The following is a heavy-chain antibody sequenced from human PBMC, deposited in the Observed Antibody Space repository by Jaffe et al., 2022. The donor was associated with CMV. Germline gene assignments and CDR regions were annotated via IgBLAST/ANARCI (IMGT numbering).Heavy chain of an antibody. CDR1: GFTFSNYW. V-gene: IGHV3-7*03. D-gene: IGHD5-18*01. CDR2: IKQDGRER. CDR3: ARVVTARGLRSYYFDY. Sequence: EVQLVESGGGLVQPGGSLRLSCAASGFTFSNYWMSWVRQAPGKGLEWVANIKQDGRERYYVDSVRGRLTISRDNAKNSLYLQMNSLRDEDTAVYYCARVVTARGLRSYYFDYWGQGTLVTVFS. J-gene: IGHJ4*02.